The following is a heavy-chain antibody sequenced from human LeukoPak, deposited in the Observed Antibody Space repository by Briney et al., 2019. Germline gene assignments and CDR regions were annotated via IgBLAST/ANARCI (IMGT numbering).Heavy chain of an antibody. D-gene: IGHD6-13*01. J-gene: IGHJ3*02. CDR1: GGSISSSSYY. CDR3: ARGELQLDYWRAFDI. CDR2: IYYSGST. Sequence: PSETQSLTCTVSGGSISSSSYYWGWIRQPPGKGLEWIGSIYYSGSTYYNPSLKSRVTISVDTSKNQFSLKLSSVTAADTAVYYCARGELQLDYWRAFDIWGQGTMVTVSS. V-gene: IGHV4-39*07.